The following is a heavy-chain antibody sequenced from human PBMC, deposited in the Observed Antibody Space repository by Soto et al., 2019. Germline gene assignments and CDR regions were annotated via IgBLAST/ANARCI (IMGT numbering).Heavy chain of an antibody. Sequence: FLRLSCAASGFPFSSYAMSWVRQAPGKGLEWVSAISGSGRSTYYADSVKGRFTTPRDNTKNTLYLQMNSLRAEDTAVYYCAKDYDYGDYVPPTEEYGMDVWGQGTTVTVSS. CDR2: ISGSGRST. CDR1: GFPFSSYA. CDR3: AKDYDYGDYVPPTEEYGMDV. D-gene: IGHD4-17*01. J-gene: IGHJ6*02. V-gene: IGHV3-23*01.